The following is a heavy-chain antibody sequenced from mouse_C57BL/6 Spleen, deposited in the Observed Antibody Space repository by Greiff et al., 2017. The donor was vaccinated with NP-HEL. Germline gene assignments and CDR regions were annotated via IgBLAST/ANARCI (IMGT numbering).Heavy chain of an antibody. CDR3: APYDGYYRFAY. CDR2: ISYDGSN. J-gene: IGHJ3*01. V-gene: IGHV3-6*01. CDR1: GYSITSGYY. Sequence: EVKLMESGPGLVKPSQSLSLTCSVTGYSITSGYYWNWIRQFPGNKLEWMGYISYDGSNNYNPSLKNRISITRDTSKNQFFLKLNSVTTEDTATYYCAPYDGYYRFAYWGQGTLVTVSA. D-gene: IGHD2-3*01.